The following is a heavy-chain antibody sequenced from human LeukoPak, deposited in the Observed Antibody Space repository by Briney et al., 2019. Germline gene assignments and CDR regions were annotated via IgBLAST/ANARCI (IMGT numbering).Heavy chain of an antibody. CDR1: GFTFSGYW. CDR2: IKQDGSEQ. Sequence: GGSLRLSWAGSGFTFSGYWMNWVRQIPGKGLEWVAIIKQDGSEQFYVDSVKGRFTISRDNAKSSLYLQMNSLRDEDTAVYYCAGGRGWLIDYWGQGTLVTVSP. V-gene: IGHV3-7*04. J-gene: IGHJ4*02. D-gene: IGHD6-19*01. CDR3: AGGRGWLIDY.